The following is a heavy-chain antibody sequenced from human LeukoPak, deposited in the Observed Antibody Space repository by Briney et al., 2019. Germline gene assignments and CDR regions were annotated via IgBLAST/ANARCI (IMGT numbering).Heavy chain of an antibody. CDR3: AKDIVGASASDY. V-gene: IGHV3-23*01. CDR2: ISGSGGST. D-gene: IGHD1-26*01. J-gene: IGHJ4*02. CDR1: GFTFSSYA. Sequence: PGGSLRLXCAASGFTFSSYAMSWVRQAPGKGLEWVSAISGSGGSTYYADSEKGRFTISRDNSKNTLYLQMNSLRVEDTAVYYCAKDIVGASASDYWGQGTLVTVSS.